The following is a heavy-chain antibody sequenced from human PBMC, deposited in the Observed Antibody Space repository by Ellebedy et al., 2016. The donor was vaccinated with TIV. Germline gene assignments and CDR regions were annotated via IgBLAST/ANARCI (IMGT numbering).Heavy chain of an antibody. Sequence: GESLKISXAASGFTFSNFWMNWVRQAPGKGLEWVANIKQDGSVKYYVDSVKGRFTISRDNAKNSLYLQMNSLRAEDTAVYYCARAVGSSSCHWGQGTLVTVSS. CDR2: IKQDGSVK. V-gene: IGHV3-7*01. CDR1: GFTFSNFW. J-gene: IGHJ4*02. CDR3: ARAVGSSSCH. D-gene: IGHD6-13*01.